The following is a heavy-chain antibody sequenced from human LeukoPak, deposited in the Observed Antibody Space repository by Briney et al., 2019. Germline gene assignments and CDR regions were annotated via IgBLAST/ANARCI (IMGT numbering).Heavy chain of an antibody. Sequence: TGGSLRLSCAASGFRFSSYSMNWVRQAPGKGLEWVSYISHTGSTMSYADSVKGRFTISRDNARNSLHLQMNSLRAEDTAVYYCAIPPLSGTGSSRPLAEMDVWGQGTTVTVSS. CDR2: ISHTGSTM. CDR3: AIPPLSGTGSSRPLAEMDV. D-gene: IGHD3-10*01. CDR1: GFRFSSYS. V-gene: IGHV3-48*04. J-gene: IGHJ6*02.